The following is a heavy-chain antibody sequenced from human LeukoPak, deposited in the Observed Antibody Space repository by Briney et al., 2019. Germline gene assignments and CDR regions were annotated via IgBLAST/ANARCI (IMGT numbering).Heavy chain of an antibody. V-gene: IGHV3-21*01. Sequence: GGSLRFSCAASAFTFSNYAMSWVRQAPGKGLEWVSSISSSSSYIYYADSVKGRFTISRDNAKNSLYLQMNSLRAEDTAVYYCARDHCSSTSCTGYYFDYWGQGTLVTVSS. D-gene: IGHD2-2*01. CDR1: AFTFSNYA. J-gene: IGHJ4*02. CDR3: ARDHCSSTSCTGYYFDY. CDR2: ISSSSSYI.